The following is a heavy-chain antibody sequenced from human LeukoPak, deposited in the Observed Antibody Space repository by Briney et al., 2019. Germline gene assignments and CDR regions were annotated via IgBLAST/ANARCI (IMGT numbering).Heavy chain of an antibody. Sequence: GESLKISCKGSGYSFTRYRIGWVRQTPGKGLEWMGIIWPGDSDTRYSPSFQGQVTISADKSISTAYLQWSSLKASDTAMYYCARRGGGNSDWFDPWGQGTLVTISS. CDR3: ARRGGGNSDWFDP. CDR2: IWPGDSDT. CDR1: GYSFTRYR. D-gene: IGHD4-23*01. V-gene: IGHV5-51*01. J-gene: IGHJ5*02.